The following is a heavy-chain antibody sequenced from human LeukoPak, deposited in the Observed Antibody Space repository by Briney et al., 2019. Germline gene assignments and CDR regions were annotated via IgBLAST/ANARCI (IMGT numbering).Heavy chain of an antibody. D-gene: IGHD3-22*01. Sequence: SETLSLTCTVSGSSITSGYYWGWIRQPPGKGLEWIGSIYHGGTTYYNPSLKSRVTISVDTSKNQSSLKLNSVTATDTAVYYCATTLYCYDSVTYYPDYWGQGTLVTVSS. CDR1: GSSITSGYY. CDR3: ATTLYCYDSVTYYPDY. CDR2: IYHGGTT. J-gene: IGHJ4*02. V-gene: IGHV4-38-2*02.